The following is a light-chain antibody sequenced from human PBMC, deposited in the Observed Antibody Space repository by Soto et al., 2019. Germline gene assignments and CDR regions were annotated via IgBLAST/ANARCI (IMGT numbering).Light chain of an antibody. CDR3: QQYNKWRT. CDR2: GAS. V-gene: IGKV3-15*01. Sequence: EIVMTQSPATLSASPGERATLSCRASQSVSTNLAWYQQKPGQAPRLLIYGASTRATGIPARISGSGSGTDFTLTITSLQSEDFAVYYCQQYNKWRTFGQGTKVDI. CDR1: QSVSTN. J-gene: IGKJ1*01.